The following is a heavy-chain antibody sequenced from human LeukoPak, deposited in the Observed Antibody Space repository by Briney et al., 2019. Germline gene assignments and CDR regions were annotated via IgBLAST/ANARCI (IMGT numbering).Heavy chain of an antibody. J-gene: IGHJ4*02. Sequence: SETLSLTCAVYGGSFGGYYWSWIRQPPGKGLEWIGEINHSGSTNYNPSLTSRVTISVDTSKNQFSLKLSSVTAADTAVYYCARGARVAQGSRPIDYWGQGTLVTVSS. D-gene: IGHD4-23*01. CDR2: INHSGST. V-gene: IGHV4-34*01. CDR3: ARGARVAQGSRPIDY. CDR1: GGSFGGYY.